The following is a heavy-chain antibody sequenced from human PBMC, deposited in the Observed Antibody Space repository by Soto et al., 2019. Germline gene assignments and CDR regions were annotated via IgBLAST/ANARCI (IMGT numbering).Heavy chain of an antibody. CDR2: ISGSGGST. CDR3: AKLDPDLVEEYYYYMDV. CDR1: GFTFSSYA. V-gene: IGHV3-23*01. J-gene: IGHJ6*03. D-gene: IGHD1-1*01. Sequence: GGSLRLSCAASGFTFSSYAMSWVRQAPGKGLEWVSAISGSGGSTYYADSVKGGFTISRDNSKNTLYLQMNSLRAEDRDVYYCAKLDPDLVEEYYYYMDVWGKGTTVTVSS.